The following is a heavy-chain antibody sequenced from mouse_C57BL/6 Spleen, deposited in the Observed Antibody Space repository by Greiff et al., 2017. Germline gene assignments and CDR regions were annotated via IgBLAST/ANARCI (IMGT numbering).Heavy chain of an antibody. CDR2: IDPSDSYT. J-gene: IGHJ1*03. CDR1: GYTFTSYW. V-gene: IGHV1-69*01. Sequence: QVQLQQPGAELVMPGASVKLSCKASGYTFTSYWMHWVKQRPGQGLEWIGEIDPSDSYTNYNQKFKGKSTLTVDKSSSTAYMQLSSLTSEASAVYCCTGCGWYFDVWGTGTTVTVSS. CDR3: TGCGWYFDV.